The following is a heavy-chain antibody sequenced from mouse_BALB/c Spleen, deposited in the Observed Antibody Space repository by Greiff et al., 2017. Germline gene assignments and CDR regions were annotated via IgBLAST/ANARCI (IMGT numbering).Heavy chain of an antibody. CDR1: GFTFSSFG. J-gene: IGHJ4*01. V-gene: IGHV5-17*02. CDR2: ISSGSSTI. CDR3: ARGSYYAMDY. Sequence: EVHLVESGGGLVQPGGSRKLSCAASGFTFSSFGMHWVRQAPEKGLEWVAYISSGSSTIYYADTVKGRFTISRDNPKNTLFLQMTSLRSEDTAMYYCARGSYYAMDYWGQGTSVTVSS.